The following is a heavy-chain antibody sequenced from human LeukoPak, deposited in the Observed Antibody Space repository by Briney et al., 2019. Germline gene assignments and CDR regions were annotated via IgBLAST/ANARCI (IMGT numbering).Heavy chain of an antibody. CDR2: IIPIFGTA. V-gene: IGHV1-69*13. Sequence: SVKVSCEASGGTFSSYAISWVRQAPGQGLEWMGGIIPIFGTANYAQKFQGRVTITADESTSTAYMELSSLRSEDTAVYYCARDRYSSGWYLNFDYWGQGTLVTVSS. CDR3: ARDRYSSGWYLNFDY. D-gene: IGHD6-19*01. J-gene: IGHJ4*02. CDR1: GGTFSSYA.